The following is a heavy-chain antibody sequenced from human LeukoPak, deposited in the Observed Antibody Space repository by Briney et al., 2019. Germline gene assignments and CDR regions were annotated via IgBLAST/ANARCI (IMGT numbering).Heavy chain of an antibody. CDR3: ARDIQWCLDY. J-gene: IGHJ4*02. V-gene: IGHV1-69*05. CDR1: GGTFSSYA. Sequence: GASVKVSCKASGGTFSSYAISWVRQAPGQGLEWMGGIIPIFGTANYAQKFQGRVTITTDESMSTAYMELSSLRSEDTAVYYCARDIQWCLDYWGQGTLVTVSS. CDR2: IIPIFGTA. D-gene: IGHD2-21*01.